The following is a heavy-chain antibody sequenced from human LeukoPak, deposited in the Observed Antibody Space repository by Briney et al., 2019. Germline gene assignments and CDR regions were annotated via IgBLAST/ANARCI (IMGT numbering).Heavy chain of an antibody. J-gene: IGHJ1*01. D-gene: IGHD3-22*01. CDR2: IYYSGRT. V-gene: IGHV4-39*01. CDR3: ARRRYYDGSGYLE. CDR1: GDSVSRSDSY. Sequence: SETVSLTCSVSGDSVSRSDSYWDWIRQPPGKGLEWIGTIYYSGRTYYSPSLKSRVTMSVDPSNNQFSLNLRSVTAADTALYYCARRRYYDGSGYLEWGQGTLLSVSS.